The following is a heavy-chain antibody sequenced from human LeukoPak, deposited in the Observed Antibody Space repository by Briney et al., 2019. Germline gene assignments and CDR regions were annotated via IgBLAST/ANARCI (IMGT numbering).Heavy chain of an antibody. D-gene: IGHD2-2*01. J-gene: IGHJ3*02. CDR2: IYHTGNT. Sequence: PSETLSLTCAVSGGSLSSSNWWTWVRQPPGKGLEWIGEIYHTGNTNYNPSLKSRVTISVDRSEKHFSLRLSSVTAADTAVYYCARQLLIPHDAFDIWGQGTMVTVSS. V-gene: IGHV4-4*02. CDR3: ARQLLIPHDAFDI. CDR1: GGSLSSSNW.